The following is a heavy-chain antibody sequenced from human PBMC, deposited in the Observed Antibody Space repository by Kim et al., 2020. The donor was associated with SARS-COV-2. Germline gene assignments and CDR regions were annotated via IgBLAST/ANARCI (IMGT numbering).Heavy chain of an antibody. Sequence: SETLSLTCAVYGGSFSGYYWSWIRQPPGKGLEWIGEINHSGSTNYNPSLKSRVTISVDTSKNQFSLKLSSVTAADTAVYYCARGLGTIFGVVHASIPRPYWGQGTLVTVSS. CDR2: INHSGST. D-gene: IGHD3-3*01. CDR1: GGSFSGYY. CDR3: ARGLGTIFGVVHASIPRPY. V-gene: IGHV4-34*01. J-gene: IGHJ4*02.